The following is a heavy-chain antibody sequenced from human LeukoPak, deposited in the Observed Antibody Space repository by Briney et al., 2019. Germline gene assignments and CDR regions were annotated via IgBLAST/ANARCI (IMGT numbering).Heavy chain of an antibody. D-gene: IGHD3-22*01. J-gene: IGHJ4*02. CDR3: ARHMYYYDSSGYQHFGY. CDR1: GGSISSSSYY. Sequence: SETLSLTCTVSGGSISSSSYYWGWIRQPPGKGLEWIGSIYYSGSTYYNPSLKSRVTISVDTSKNQFSLKLSSVTAADTAVYYCARHMYYYDSSGYQHFGYWGQGTLVTVSS. CDR2: IYYSGST. V-gene: IGHV4-39*01.